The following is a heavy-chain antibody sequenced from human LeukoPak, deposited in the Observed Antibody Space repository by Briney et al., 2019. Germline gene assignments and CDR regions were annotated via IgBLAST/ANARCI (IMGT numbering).Heavy chain of an antibody. CDR1: GFTFSSYA. Sequence: GGSLRLAWAASGFTFSSYAMSWVRQAPGKGLGWVSAISGSGGSTYYGDSGKGRFSICRDNSKKTLYMQMNRLRDQATAVYYCAKPRYRAVAGTPLWGQGTLVTVYS. V-gene: IGHV3-23*01. D-gene: IGHD6-19*01. CDR3: AKPRYRAVAGTPL. CDR2: ISGSGGST. J-gene: IGHJ4*02.